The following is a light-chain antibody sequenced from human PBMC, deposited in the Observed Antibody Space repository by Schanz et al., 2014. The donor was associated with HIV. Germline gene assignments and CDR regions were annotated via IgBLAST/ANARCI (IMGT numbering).Light chain of an antibody. V-gene: IGLV1-40*01. CDR2: GNI. CDR3: QSYDSSLRGYV. Sequence: QSVLTQPPSASGTPGQGITISCSGSSSNIGSDTVNWYQQLPGTAPKLLIYGNINRPSGVPDRFSASKSGTSASLAITGLQADDEGDYYCQSYDSSLRGYVFGAGTKVTVL. J-gene: IGLJ1*01. CDR1: SSNIGSDT.